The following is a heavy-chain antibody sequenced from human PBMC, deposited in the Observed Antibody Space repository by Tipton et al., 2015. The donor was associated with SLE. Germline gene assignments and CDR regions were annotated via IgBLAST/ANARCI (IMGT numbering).Heavy chain of an antibody. CDR2: ISYSGTT. Sequence: TLSLTCIVSGGFNSEHIWTWVRQTPAKGLEWIGHISYSGTTNYNPSLNSRVIISIDTSKDQFSLKLSSVTAADTAVYYCARGGDYDDYWGQGTLVTVSS. CDR1: GGFNSEHI. CDR3: ARGGDYDDY. V-gene: IGHV4-59*11. J-gene: IGHJ4*02. D-gene: IGHD4-17*01.